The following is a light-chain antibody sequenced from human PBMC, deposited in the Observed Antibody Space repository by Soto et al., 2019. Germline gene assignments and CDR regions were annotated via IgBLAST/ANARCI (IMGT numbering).Light chain of an antibody. V-gene: IGKV3-20*01. CDR3: QQYGSSGT. CDR1: QSVSNNY. J-gene: IGKJ1*01. Sequence: EIRVTQSPIPLSLSPGARATLSCRASQSVSNNYLAWCQQKPGQAPRLLIYGASNRATGIPDRFSGGGSGTDFTLTISRLEPEDFAVYYCQQYGSSGTFGQGTKVDIK. CDR2: GAS.